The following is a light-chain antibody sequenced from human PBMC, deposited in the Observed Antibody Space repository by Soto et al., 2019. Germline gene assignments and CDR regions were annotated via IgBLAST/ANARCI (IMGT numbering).Light chain of an antibody. CDR3: SSYTSSSTLGV. CDR2: EGT. CDR1: SSDFGSYSV. V-gene: IGLV2-14*02. J-gene: IGLJ1*01. Sequence: QSVLTQPASVSGSPGQSITISCTGTSSDFGSYSVVSWYQQHPGKAPKLLIYEGTKRPSGVSNRFSGSESGNTASLTISGLQAEDEADYYCSSYTSSSTLGVFGTGTKLTVL.